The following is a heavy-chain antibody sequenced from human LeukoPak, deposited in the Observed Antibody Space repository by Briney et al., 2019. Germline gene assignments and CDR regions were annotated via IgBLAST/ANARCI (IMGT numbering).Heavy chain of an antibody. D-gene: IGHD2/OR15-2a*01. CDR3: AKAHFRHDY. V-gene: IGHV3-23*01. CDR2: ISGSGATT. CDR1: GFTFSSFA. J-gene: IGHJ4*02. Sequence: GGSLRLSCAASGFTFSSFAMSWVRQAPGRGLEWVSVISGSGATTYYADSVKGRFTISRVNSKNTLYLQMNSLRADDTAVYYCAKAHFRHDYWGQGTLVTVSS.